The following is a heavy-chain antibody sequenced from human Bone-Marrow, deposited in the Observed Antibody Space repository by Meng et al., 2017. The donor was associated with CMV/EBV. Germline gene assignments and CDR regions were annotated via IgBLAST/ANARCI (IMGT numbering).Heavy chain of an antibody. Sequence: GGSLRLSCTASGFTFGTYWMSWVRQAPGKGLEWVANIKQGGSQKYYADSAKGRSTISRDNAKNSLYLQMNSLRVEDTAVYYCARIGVGTASFYYYGMDVWDQGTTVTVSS. J-gene: IGHJ6*02. CDR2: IKQGGSQK. V-gene: IGHV3-7*01. CDR1: GFTFGTYW. CDR3: ARIGVGTASFYYYGMDV. D-gene: IGHD3-3*01.